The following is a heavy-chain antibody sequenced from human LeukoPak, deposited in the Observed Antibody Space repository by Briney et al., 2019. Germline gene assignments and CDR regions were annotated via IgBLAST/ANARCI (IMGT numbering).Heavy chain of an antibody. Sequence: GGFLRLSCAASRFTLSTYWMSWVRQAPGKGLEWVAHIKQDGSQEYYVDSVKGRFTISRDSAKNSLYLQMNSLRAEDTAVYYCARGVPYDSWSGPHYSDYWGQGTLVTVSS. J-gene: IGHJ4*02. D-gene: IGHD3-3*01. CDR1: RFTLSTYW. CDR2: IKQDGSQE. V-gene: IGHV3-7*01. CDR3: ARGVPYDSWSGPHYSDY.